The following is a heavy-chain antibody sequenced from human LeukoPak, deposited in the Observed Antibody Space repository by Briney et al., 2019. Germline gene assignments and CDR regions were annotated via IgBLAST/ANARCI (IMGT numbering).Heavy chain of an antibody. CDR1: GYTFTSYY. V-gene: IGHV1-46*01. CDR3: AREKYYYDSSGYYQRYWYFDL. CDR2: INPSGGST. D-gene: IGHD3-22*01. Sequence: ASVKVSCKASGYTFTSYYMHWVRQAPGQGLEWMGIINPSGGSTSYAQKFQGRVTMTRDTSTSTVYMELSSLRSEDTAVYYCAREKYYYDSSGYYQRYWYFDLWGRGTLVTVSS. J-gene: IGHJ2*01.